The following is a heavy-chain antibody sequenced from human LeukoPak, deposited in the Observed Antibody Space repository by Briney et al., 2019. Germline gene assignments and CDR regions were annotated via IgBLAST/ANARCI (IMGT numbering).Heavy chain of an antibody. V-gene: IGHV3-21*01. Sequence: GSLRLSCAASGFTFSSYSMNWVRQAPGKGLEWVSSISSSSSYIYYADSVKGRFTVSRDNAKNSLYLQMNSLRAEDTAVYYCAGDTYYYGSGSYPRGDYWGQGTLVTVSS. CDR3: AGDTYYYGSGSYPRGDY. CDR2: ISSSSSYI. CDR1: GFTFSSYS. J-gene: IGHJ4*02. D-gene: IGHD3-10*01.